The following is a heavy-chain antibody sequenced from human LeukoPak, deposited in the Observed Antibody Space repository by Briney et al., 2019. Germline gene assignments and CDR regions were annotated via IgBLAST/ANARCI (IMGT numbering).Heavy chain of an antibody. CDR3: AKETASGYGAFDI. D-gene: IGHD3-22*01. CDR2: ISGSGGST. Sequence: GGSLTLSCPASGFTFSTYAMSWVRQAPGKGLEWVSAISGSGGSTYYADSVKGRFTISRDNSKNTLYLQMNSLRAEDTAVCYCAKETASGYGAFDIWGQGTMVTVSS. V-gene: IGHV3-23*01. J-gene: IGHJ3*02. CDR1: GFTFSTYA.